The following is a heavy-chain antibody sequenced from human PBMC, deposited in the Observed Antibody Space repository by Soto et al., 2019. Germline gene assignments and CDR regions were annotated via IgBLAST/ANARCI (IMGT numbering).Heavy chain of an antibody. CDR3: ARDNPYDFFDF. V-gene: IGHV6-1*01. J-gene: IGHJ4*02. D-gene: IGHD3-3*01. CDR2: IYHRSKWYK. Sequence: PSQTLSLTCAIYGDSVSTTSAAWSWIRQSPSRGLEWLGRIYHRSKWYKDYAVSVKSRVTINPDTSKSQLSLQLNSVTPEDTAVYYCARDNPYDFFDFWGQVTLVTVSS. CDR1: GDSVSTTSAA.